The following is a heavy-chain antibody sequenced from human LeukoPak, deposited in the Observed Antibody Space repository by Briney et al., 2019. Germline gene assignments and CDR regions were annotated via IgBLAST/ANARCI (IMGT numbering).Heavy chain of an antibody. CDR3: AAKKGGTASFDY. CDR1: GFTFDDYA. J-gene: IGHJ4*02. Sequence: GRSLRLSCAASGFTFDDYAMHWVRQAPGKGLEWVSGISRDSGTIVYADSVKGRFTISRDNAKNSLYLQLGSLTTEDTAFYYCAAKKGGTASFDYWGQGTLVTVSS. D-gene: IGHD1-7*01. CDR2: ISRDSGTI. V-gene: IGHV3-9*01.